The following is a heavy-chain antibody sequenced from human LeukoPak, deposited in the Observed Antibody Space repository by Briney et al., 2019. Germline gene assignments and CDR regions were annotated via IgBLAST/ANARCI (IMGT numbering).Heavy chain of an antibody. CDR2: IRSNSDGGTI. D-gene: IGHD3-22*01. J-gene: IGHJ5*02. CDR3: ATDFYDTT. V-gene: IGHV3-15*07. Sequence: GGSLRLSCATSGFTFSNAWMNWVRQAPGKGLEWVGRIRSNSDGGTIDYAAPAKGRFALSRDDSKTTLYLQMNSLQTEDTAVYYCATDFYDTTWGQGTLVTVSS. CDR1: GFTFSNAW.